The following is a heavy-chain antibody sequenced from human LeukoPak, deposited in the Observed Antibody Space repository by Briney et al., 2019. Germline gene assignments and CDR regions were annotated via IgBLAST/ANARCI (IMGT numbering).Heavy chain of an antibody. CDR3: ARGYSKADY. V-gene: IGHV3-48*01. CDR1: GFTFSSHS. D-gene: IGHD1-26*01. Sequence: GGSLRLSCAASGFTFSSHSMNWVRQAPGKGLEWVSYISSSSNTIYYADSVKGRFTISRDNAKNSLYLQMYSLRAEDTAVYYCARGYSKADYWGQGTLVTVSS. J-gene: IGHJ4*02. CDR2: ISSSSNTI.